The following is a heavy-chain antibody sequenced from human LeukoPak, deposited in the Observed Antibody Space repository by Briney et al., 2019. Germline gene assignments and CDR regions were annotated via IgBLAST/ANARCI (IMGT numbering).Heavy chain of an antibody. J-gene: IGHJ5*02. CDR3: ARVVRGAAAGNNWFDP. Sequence: GESLKISSKGSGYSFTSYWIGWVRQMPGKGLEWMGIIYPGDSDTRYSPSFQGQVTISADKSISTAYLQWSSLKASDTAMYYCARVVRGAAAGNNWFDPWGQGTLVTVSS. CDR1: GYSFTSYW. D-gene: IGHD6-13*01. CDR2: IYPGDSDT. V-gene: IGHV5-51*01.